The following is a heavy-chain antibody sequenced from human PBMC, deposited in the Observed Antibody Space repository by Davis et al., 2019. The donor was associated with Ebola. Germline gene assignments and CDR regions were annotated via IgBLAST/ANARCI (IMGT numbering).Heavy chain of an antibody. CDR3: TGMPYYYYGMDV. J-gene: IGHJ6*02. CDR2: IDPSDSYT. V-gene: IGHV5-10-1*01. CDR1: GYSFTSYW. Sequence: GGPLRLSCAASGYSFTSYWISWVRQMPGKGLEWMGRIDPSDSYTNYSPSFQGHVTISADKSISTAYLQWSSLKASDTAMYYCTGMPYYYYGMDVWGQGTTVTVSS. D-gene: IGHD2-2*01.